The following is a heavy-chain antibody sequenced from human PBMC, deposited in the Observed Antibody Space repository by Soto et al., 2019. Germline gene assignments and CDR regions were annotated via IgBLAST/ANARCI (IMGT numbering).Heavy chain of an antibody. V-gene: IGHV3-11*06. J-gene: IGHJ6*02. Sequence: GGSLRLSCAASGFTFSDYYMSWIRQAPGKGLEWVSYISSSSSYTNYADSVKGRFTISRDNAKNSLYLQMNSLRAEDTAVYYCARILHEIVGARRYYYYGMDVWGQGTTVTVSS. CDR2: ISSSSSYT. D-gene: IGHD1-26*01. CDR3: ARILHEIVGARRYYYYGMDV. CDR1: GFTFSDYY.